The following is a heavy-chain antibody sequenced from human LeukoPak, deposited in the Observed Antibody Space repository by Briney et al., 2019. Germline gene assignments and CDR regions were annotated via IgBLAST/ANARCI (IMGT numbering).Heavy chain of an antibody. D-gene: IGHD1-1*01. V-gene: IGHV3-53*01. CDR3: AREGTGPKRGTFDY. Sequence: GGSLSLSCGASGFSVGNNYMSWVRQAPGKGLEWVSVIYTGGTTYYADSVKGRFTISRDTSKNALYLQMNRLRSEDTAVYYCAREGTGPKRGTFDYWGQGALVTVSS. J-gene: IGHJ4*02. CDR2: IYTGGTT. CDR1: GFSVGNNY.